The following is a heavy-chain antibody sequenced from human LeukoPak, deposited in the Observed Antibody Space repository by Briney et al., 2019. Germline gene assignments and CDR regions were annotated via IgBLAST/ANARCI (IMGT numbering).Heavy chain of an antibody. D-gene: IGHD3-22*01. V-gene: IGHV4-39*07. J-gene: IGHJ4*02. Sequence: SETLSLTCTVSGGSISSSSYYWGWIRQPPGKGLEWYGSIYYSGSTYYNPSLKRRVTISEDTYKNQFSLKMSSVTAADTAVYYCACDAYYYDSSASRLFDYWGQGTLVTVSS. CDR2: IYYSGST. CDR3: ACDAYYYDSSASRLFDY. CDR1: GGSISSSSYY.